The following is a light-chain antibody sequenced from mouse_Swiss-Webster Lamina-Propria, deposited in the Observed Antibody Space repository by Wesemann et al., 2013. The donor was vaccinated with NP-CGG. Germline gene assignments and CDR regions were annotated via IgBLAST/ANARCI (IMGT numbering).Light chain of an antibody. CDR3: QQWSSNPLT. J-gene: IGKJ5*01. CDR2: ATS. Sequence: HWYQQKPGSSPKPWIYATSNLASGVPARFSGSGSGTSYSLTISRVEAEDAATYYCQQWSSNPLTFGAGTKLETET. V-gene: IGKV4-72*01.